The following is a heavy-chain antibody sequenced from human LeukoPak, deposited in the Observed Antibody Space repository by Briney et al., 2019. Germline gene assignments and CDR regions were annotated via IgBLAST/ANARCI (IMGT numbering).Heavy chain of an antibody. CDR2: ISSSSRYT. CDR3: ARGQEVTAIPAAY. CDR1: GFTFSNNY. J-gene: IGHJ4*02. D-gene: IGHD2-21*02. Sequence: GGSLRLSCAASGFTFSNNYMSWIRQTPGKGLEWVSYISSSSRYTNYADSVKGRFTISRDNANNSLYLQMNSLRAEDTAVYFCARGQEVTAIPAAYWGQGTLVTVSS. V-gene: IGHV3-11*05.